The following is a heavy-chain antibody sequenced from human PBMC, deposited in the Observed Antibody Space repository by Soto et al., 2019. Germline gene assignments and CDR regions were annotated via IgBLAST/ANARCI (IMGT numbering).Heavy chain of an antibody. CDR3: TKADLGSYEAMYFQH. CDR2: ITGSGGST. Sequence: GGSLRLSCASSGFTFSAYAMSWVRQAPGKGPEWVAGITGSGGSTFYADSVKGRFTIARDNSKNTLSLQMNNLGVEDTALYYCTKADLGSYEAMYFQHWGQGTLVTVSS. D-gene: IGHD1-26*01. CDR1: GFTFSAYA. J-gene: IGHJ1*01. V-gene: IGHV3-23*01.